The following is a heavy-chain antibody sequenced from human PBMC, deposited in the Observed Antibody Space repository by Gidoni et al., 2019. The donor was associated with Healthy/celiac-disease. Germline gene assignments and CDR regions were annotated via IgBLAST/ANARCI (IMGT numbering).Heavy chain of an antibody. J-gene: IGHJ4*02. V-gene: IGHV3-21*01. CDR1: GLTFGSYS. CDR2: ISSSSSYI. Sequence: EVQLVESGGGRVKPGGSLRLCCAASGLTFGSYSMNWVRQAPGKGLEWVSSISSSSSYIYYADSVKGRFTISRDNAKNSLYLQMTSLRAEDTAVSYCARDGIAAAGAENYFDYWGQGTLVTVSS. CDR3: ARDGIAAAGAENYFDY. D-gene: IGHD6-13*01.